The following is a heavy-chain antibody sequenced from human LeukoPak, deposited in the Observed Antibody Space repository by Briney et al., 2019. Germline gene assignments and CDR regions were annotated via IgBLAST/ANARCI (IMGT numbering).Heavy chain of an antibody. CDR3: TTGNQYDFWSGYPPFDY. CDR2: IKSKTDGGTT. J-gene: IGHJ4*02. Sequence: PGGSLRLSCAASGFTFSNAWMNWVRQAPGGGLEWVGRIKSKTDGGTTDYAAPVKGRFTISRDDSKNTLYLQMNSLKTEDTAVYYCTTGNQYDFWSGYPPFDYWGQGTLVTVSS. V-gene: IGHV3-15*07. D-gene: IGHD3-3*01. CDR1: GFTFSNAW.